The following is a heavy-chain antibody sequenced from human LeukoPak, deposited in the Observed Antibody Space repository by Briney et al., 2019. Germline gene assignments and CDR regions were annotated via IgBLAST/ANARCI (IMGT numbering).Heavy chain of an antibody. CDR3: VRVPARASSAFYYFDY. CDR2: ISYDGINI. V-gene: IGHV3-30-3*01. Sequence: GGSLRLSCTASGFTFNTYAMHWVRQTPGMGLEWVAVISYDGINIYYLDSVKGRFTISRDNSNNTLYLQITSLRPEDAAVYYCVRVPARASSAFYYFDYWGQGTLVTVSS. D-gene: IGHD3-22*01. J-gene: IGHJ4*02. CDR1: GFTFNTYA.